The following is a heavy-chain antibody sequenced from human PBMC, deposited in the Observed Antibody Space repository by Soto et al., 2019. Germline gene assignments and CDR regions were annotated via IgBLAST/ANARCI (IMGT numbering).Heavy chain of an antibody. D-gene: IGHD3-10*01. CDR2: ISGSGSST. CDR3: AKCRDGRTDSFTPSYGYLDL. CDR1: GFTSSSYA. Sequence: EVQLLESGGGLVEPGRSLRLSCAASGFTSSSYAMNWVRQAPGKGLEWVSRISGSGSSTYYEDSVTGRFIISRDNSKNTLCLQMNSLRAEDTVVYYGAKCRDGRTDSFTPSYGYLDLWGRGTLVTVSS. J-gene: IGHJ2*01. V-gene: IGHV3-23*01.